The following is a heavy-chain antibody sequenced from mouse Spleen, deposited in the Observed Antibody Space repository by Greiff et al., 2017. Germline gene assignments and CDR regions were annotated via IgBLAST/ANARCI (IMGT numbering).Heavy chain of an antibody. CDR2: IYPGGGYT. Sequence: QVQLQQSGAELVRPGTSVKISCKASGYTFTNYWLGWVKQRPGHGLEWLGDIYPGGGYTNYNAKFKGKATLTADTSSSTAYMQLSSLTSEDSAVYFCASGLDYWGQGTTLTVSS. V-gene: IGHV1-63*02. CDR3: ASGLDY. CDR1: GYTFTNYW. J-gene: IGHJ2*01.